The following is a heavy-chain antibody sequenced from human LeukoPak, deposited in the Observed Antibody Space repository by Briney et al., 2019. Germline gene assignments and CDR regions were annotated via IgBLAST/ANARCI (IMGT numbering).Heavy chain of an antibody. V-gene: IGHV4-34*01. CDR1: GGSFSGYY. CDR2: INHSGST. D-gene: IGHD3-22*01. Sequence: LSETLSLTCAVYGGSFSGYYWSWIRQPPGKGLEWIGEINHSGSTNYNPSLKSRVTISVDTSKNQFSLKLSSVTAADTAVYYCAREGGWSSGYHNWFDPWGQGTLVTVSS. CDR3: AREGGWSSGYHNWFDP. J-gene: IGHJ5*02.